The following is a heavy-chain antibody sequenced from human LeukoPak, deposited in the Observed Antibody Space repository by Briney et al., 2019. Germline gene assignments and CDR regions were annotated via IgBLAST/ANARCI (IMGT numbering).Heavy chain of an antibody. J-gene: IGHJ5*02. D-gene: IGHD2-8*02. Sequence: PSETLSLTCAVSGGSISSGGYSWSWIRQPPGKGLEWIGYIYHSGSTYYNPSLKSRVTISVDRSKNQFSLKLSSVTAADTAVYYCARSRTGWFDPWGQGTLVTVSS. CDR2: IYHSGST. V-gene: IGHV4-30-2*01. CDR1: GGSISSGGYS. CDR3: ARSRTGWFDP.